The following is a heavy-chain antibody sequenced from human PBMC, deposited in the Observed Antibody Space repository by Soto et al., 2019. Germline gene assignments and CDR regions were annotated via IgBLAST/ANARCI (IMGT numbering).Heavy chain of an antibody. CDR1: GGAFSDYA. Sequence: QVQLVQSGAEVKKPGSSVKVSCKASGGAFSDYAFSWVRQAPGQGLEWLGGIMPIFRAPDYAQKFQGRVTITADEVTRAAYMEMNSLRFEDTAVYYCASWWKRPEIGNYYYGMDVWGQGTTVTVS. CDR3: ASWWKRPEIGNYYYGMDV. D-gene: IGHD2-15*01. CDR2: IMPIFRAP. V-gene: IGHV1-69*12. J-gene: IGHJ6*02.